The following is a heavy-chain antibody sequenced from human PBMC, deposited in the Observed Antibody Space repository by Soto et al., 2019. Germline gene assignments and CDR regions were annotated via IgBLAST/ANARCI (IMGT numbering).Heavy chain of an antibody. J-gene: IGHJ3*02. CDR2: IYYSGST. V-gene: IGHV4-61*05. CDR1: GVTISSSSYY. CDR3: ARRYSSAFDI. Sequence: SETLSLTCTVSGVTISSSSYYWGWIRQPPGKGLEWIGYIYYSGSTNYNPSLKSRVTISVDTSKNQFSLKLSSVTAADTAVYYCARRYSSAFDIWGQGTMVTVSS. D-gene: IGHD6-13*01.